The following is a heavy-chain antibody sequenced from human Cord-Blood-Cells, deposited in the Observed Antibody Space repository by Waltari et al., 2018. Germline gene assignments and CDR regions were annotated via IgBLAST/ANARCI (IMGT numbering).Heavy chain of an antibody. CDR3: AKDATGTTAHYFDY. J-gene: IGHJ4*02. CDR1: GFTFLSYA. D-gene: IGHD1-7*01. V-gene: IGHV3-23*01. Sequence: EVQLLESGGGLVQPGGSLRLSCAASGFTFLSYAMSRVRPAPGKGLEWVSAISGSGGSTYYADSVKGRFTISRDNSKNTLYLQMNSLRAEDTAVYYCAKDATGTTAHYFDYWGQGTLVTVSS. CDR2: ISGSGGST.